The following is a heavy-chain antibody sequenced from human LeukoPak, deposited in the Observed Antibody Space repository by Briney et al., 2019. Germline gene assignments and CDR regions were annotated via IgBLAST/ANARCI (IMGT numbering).Heavy chain of an antibody. J-gene: IGHJ4*02. CDR1: GGSISSGDYY. Sequence: PSETLSLTCTVSGGSISSGDYYWRWIRQPPGKGLEWIGYIYYSGSTYYNPSLKSRVTISVDTSKNQFSLKLSSVTAADTAVYYCARSPWLGYCSGGSCYSDDYWGQGTLVTVSS. V-gene: IGHV4-30-4*01. CDR3: ARSPWLGYCSGGSCYSDDY. D-gene: IGHD2-15*01. CDR2: IYYSGST.